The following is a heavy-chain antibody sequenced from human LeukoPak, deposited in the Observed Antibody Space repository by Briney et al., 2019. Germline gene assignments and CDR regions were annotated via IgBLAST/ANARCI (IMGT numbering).Heavy chain of an antibody. Sequence: PGGSLRLSCAASGFTSSTYGMNWVRQAPGKGLEWVSSISDTGSDTYYADSVKGRFTISRDNSKNTLFLHMNSLRVEDTAIYYCAKRVPYSSSSVYFDAWGQGALVTVSS. CDR3: AKRVPYSSSSVYFDA. CDR2: ISDTGSDT. CDR1: GFTSSTYG. D-gene: IGHD6-6*01. V-gene: IGHV3-23*01. J-gene: IGHJ4*02.